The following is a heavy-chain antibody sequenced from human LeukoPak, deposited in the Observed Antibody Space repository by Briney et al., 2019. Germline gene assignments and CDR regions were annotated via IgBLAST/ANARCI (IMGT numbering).Heavy chain of an antibody. Sequence: GGSLRLSCAASGFTFSSYEMNWVRQAPGKGLEWVSYISSSGSTIYYADSVKGRFTISRDNAKNSLYLQMNSLRAEDTAVYYCARTYYYDSSGYTLNWFDPWGQGTLVTVSS. V-gene: IGHV3-48*03. CDR1: GFTFSSYE. CDR3: ARTYYYDSSGYTLNWFDP. J-gene: IGHJ5*02. D-gene: IGHD3-22*01. CDR2: ISSSGSTI.